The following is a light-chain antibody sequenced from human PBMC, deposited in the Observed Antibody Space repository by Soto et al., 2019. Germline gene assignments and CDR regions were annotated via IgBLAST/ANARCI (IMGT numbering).Light chain of an antibody. V-gene: IGLV2-14*01. CDR3: CSYSTSNTHNYV. CDR1: SSDIGGYNY. Sequence: QSGLTQPASVSGSPGQSITVSCTGTSSDIGGYNYVSWYQHHPGKAPQLIIYEVNLRPSGVSDRFSASKSGDTASLTISGLQAGDEADYYCCSYSTSNTHNYVFGTGTKLTVL. CDR2: EVN. J-gene: IGLJ1*01.